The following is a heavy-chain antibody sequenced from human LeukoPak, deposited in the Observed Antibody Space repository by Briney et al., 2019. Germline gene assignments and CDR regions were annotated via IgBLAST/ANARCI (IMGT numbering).Heavy chain of an antibody. Sequence: PSETLSLTCTVSGGSVSSGRYYWSWIRQPPGKGLEWIGYIYYSGSTNYNPSLKSRVTISVDTSKNQFSLKLSSVTAADTAVYYCARGGSSWYSDAFDIWGQGTMVTVSS. CDR3: ARGGSSWYSDAFDI. CDR2: IYYSGST. J-gene: IGHJ3*02. CDR1: GGSVSSGRYY. D-gene: IGHD6-13*01. V-gene: IGHV4-61*01.